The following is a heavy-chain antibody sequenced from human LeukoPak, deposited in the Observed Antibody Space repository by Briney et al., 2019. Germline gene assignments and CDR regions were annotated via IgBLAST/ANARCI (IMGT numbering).Heavy chain of an antibody. D-gene: IGHD7-27*01. J-gene: IGHJ4*02. V-gene: IGHV3-7*01. CDR2: IKQDGSEK. CDR1: GFTFSSYG. CDR3: ARDGALGTFDY. Sequence: GGSLRLSCAASGFTFSSYGMNWVRQAPGKGLEWVANIKQDGSEKYYVDSVKGRFTISRDNAKNSLYLQMNSLRAEDTAVYYCARDGALGTFDYWGQGTLVTVSS.